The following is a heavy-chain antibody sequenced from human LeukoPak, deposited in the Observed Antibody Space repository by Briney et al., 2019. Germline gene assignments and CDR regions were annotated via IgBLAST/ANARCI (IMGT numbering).Heavy chain of an antibody. V-gene: IGHV1-2*02. D-gene: IGHD3-22*01. CDR2: INPNSGGT. J-gene: IGHJ4*02. Sequence: GASVRVSCKASGYTFTGYYMHWVRQAPGQGLEWRGWINPNSGGTNYAQKFQGRVTMTRDTSISTACMGLSRLRSDETAVYYCAYYDSSGNIWGQGTLVTVSS. CDR1: GYTFTGYY. CDR3: AYYDSSGNI.